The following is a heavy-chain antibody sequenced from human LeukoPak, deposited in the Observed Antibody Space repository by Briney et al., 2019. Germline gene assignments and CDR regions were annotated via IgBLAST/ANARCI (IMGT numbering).Heavy chain of an antibody. Sequence: GGSLRLSCAASGFTFSSYGMHWVRQAPGKGLEWVAFIRYDGSNKYYADSVKGRFTISRDNSKNTLYLQMNSLRAEDTAVYYCVCMYYYDSSGYRPGGYWGQGTLVTVSS. J-gene: IGHJ4*02. V-gene: IGHV3-30*02. CDR2: IRYDGSNK. CDR3: VCMYYYDSSGYRPGGY. CDR1: GFTFSSYG. D-gene: IGHD3-22*01.